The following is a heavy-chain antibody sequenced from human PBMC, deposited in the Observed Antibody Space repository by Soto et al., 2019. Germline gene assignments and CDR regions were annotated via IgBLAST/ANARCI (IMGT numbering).Heavy chain of an antibody. D-gene: IGHD3-10*01. V-gene: IGHV3-74*01. J-gene: IGHJ6*03. CDR2: INADGSYT. Sequence: EVQLVESGGHLVQPGGSLRLSCTASGFRFSSHWMHWVRQGPGKGLVWVSRINADGSYTSYGDYVKGRFTISRDNAKNTLFLQMNSRRAEDTGVYYCAREKYYDYYYYIDVWGKGTTVTVSS. CDR3: AREKYYDYYYYIDV. CDR1: GFRFSSHW.